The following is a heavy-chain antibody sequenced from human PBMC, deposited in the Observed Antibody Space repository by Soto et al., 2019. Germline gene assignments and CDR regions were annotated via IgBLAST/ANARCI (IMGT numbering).Heavy chain of an antibody. CDR2: IYPGDSDT. D-gene: IGHD2-2*01. CDR3: ARQRYCSSTSCYVGYYYYMDV. Sequence: GESLKISCKGSGYSFTSYWIVWVRQMPGKGLEWMGIIYPGDSDTRYSPSFRGQVTISADKSISTAYLQWSSLKASDTAMYYCARQRYCSSTSCYVGYYYYMDVWGKGTTVTVSS. V-gene: IGHV5-51*01. CDR1: GYSFTSYW. J-gene: IGHJ6*03.